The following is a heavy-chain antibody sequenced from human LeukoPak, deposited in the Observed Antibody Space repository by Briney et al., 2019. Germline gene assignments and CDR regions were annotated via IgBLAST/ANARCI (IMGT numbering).Heavy chain of an antibody. D-gene: IGHD3-22*01. Sequence: SCKASGGTFSSYAMHWVRQAPGKGLEWVAVISYDGSNKYYADSVKGRFTISRDNSKNTLYLQMNSLRAEDTAVYYCARDQTYYYDSSGYLFDYWGQGTLVTVSS. CDR2: ISYDGSNK. J-gene: IGHJ4*02. CDR1: GGTFSSYA. V-gene: IGHV3-30*04. CDR3: ARDQTYYYDSSGYLFDY.